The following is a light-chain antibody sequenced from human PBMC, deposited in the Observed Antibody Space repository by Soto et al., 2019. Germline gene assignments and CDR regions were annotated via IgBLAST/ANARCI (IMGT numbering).Light chain of an antibody. V-gene: IGLV2-23*01. CDR1: TNDVGSYNL. J-gene: IGLJ3*02. Sequence: QSVLAQPASVSGSPGQSITISCTGSTNDVGSYNLVSWYQQHPGKPPKLLIYEATERPSGVSNRFSGSKSGNTASLTVSGLQAEDEANYFCCSYAGNRDFGVFGGGTKLTVL. CDR2: EAT. CDR3: CSYAGNRDFGV.